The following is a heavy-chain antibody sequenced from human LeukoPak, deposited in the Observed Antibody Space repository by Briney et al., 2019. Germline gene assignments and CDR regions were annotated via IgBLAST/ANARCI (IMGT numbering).Heavy chain of an antibody. Sequence: SETLSLTCAVYGGSFSGYYWSWIRQPPGKGLEWSGEINHSGSTIYNPSLKSRVSISVDTSKNQFSLKLSSVTAADTAVYYCARVGIQLWLTFDYWGQGTLVTVSS. CDR2: INHSGST. V-gene: IGHV4-34*01. J-gene: IGHJ4*02. CDR1: GGSFSGYY. D-gene: IGHD5-18*01. CDR3: ARVGIQLWLTFDY.